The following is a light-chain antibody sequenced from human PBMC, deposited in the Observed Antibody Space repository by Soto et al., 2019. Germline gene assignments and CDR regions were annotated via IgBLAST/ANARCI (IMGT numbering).Light chain of an antibody. CDR3: VPYMGSGILV. CDR2: TTN. Sequence: QAVVTQEPSFSVSPGGTVTLTCGLSSGSVSASYYPSWYQQTPGQAPRTLIYTTNTRSSGVPDRFSGSILGNKAALTITGAQADDESDYYCVPYMGSGILVFGGGTKLTGL. J-gene: IGLJ2*01. V-gene: IGLV8-61*01. CDR1: SGSVSASYY.